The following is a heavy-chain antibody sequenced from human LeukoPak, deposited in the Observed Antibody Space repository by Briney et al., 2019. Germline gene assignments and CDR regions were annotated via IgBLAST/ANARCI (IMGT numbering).Heavy chain of an antibody. D-gene: IGHD4-17*01. CDR2: VYYSGST. CDR1: GGSVKNGGSY. V-gene: IGHV4-61*08. J-gene: IGHJ3*02. Sequence: SETLSLTCTVSGGSVKNGGSYWSWIRQPSGKGLEWIGNVYYSGSTNYNPSLKSRVTISVDTSKNQFSLKLTSVTAADTAVYHCARHGDNAHAFDMWGQGTMVTVSS. CDR3: ARHGDNAHAFDM.